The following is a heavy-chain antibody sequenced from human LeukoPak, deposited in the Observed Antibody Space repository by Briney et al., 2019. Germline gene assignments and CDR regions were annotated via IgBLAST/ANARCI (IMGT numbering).Heavy chain of an antibody. CDR1: GGSISSYY. Sequence: SETLSLXCTVSGGSISSYYWSWIRQPPGKGLEWIGYIYYSGSTNYNPSLKSRVTISVDTSKNQFSLKLSSVTAADTAVYYCARRGYSYGYVDYWGQGTLVTVSS. CDR2: IYYSGST. V-gene: IGHV4-59*01. CDR3: ARRGYSYGYVDY. J-gene: IGHJ4*02. D-gene: IGHD5-18*01.